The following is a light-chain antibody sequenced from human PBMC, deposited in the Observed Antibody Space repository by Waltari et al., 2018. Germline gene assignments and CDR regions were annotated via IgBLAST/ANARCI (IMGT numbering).Light chain of an antibody. CDR3: QQYSGIPLT. CDR1: QSLFFSSNNKDS. CDR2: WAS. Sequence: DIVMTQSPDSLVVSLGERATINCKSSQSLFFSSNNKDSLAWYQQKPGQPPKLLIYWASTRESGVPERFSGSGSGTDFTLTISSLQAEDVAVYFCQQYSGIPLTVGGGTKVEIK. V-gene: IGKV4-1*01. J-gene: IGKJ4*01.